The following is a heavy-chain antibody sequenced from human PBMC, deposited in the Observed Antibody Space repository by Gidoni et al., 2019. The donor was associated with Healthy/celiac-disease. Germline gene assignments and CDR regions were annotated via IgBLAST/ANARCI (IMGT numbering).Heavy chain of an antibody. CDR2: SNPNSGGT. J-gene: IGHJ2*01. CDR3: ARGGGYNWNVGLGYFDL. V-gene: IGHV1-2*06. D-gene: IGHD1-1*01. CDR1: GYNFTGYY. Sequence: QVQLVQSGAEVKKLGASVKVSCQASGYNFTGYYMHWVRQAPGQGLEWMGLSNPNSGGTNYAHKFQGRGTMTRDTSISTAYMELSRLRSDDTSVDYCARGGGYNWNVGLGYFDLWGRGTLVTVSS.